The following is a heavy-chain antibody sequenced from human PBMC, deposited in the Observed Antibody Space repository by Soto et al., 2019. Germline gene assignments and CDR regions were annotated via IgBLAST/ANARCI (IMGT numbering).Heavy chain of an antibody. D-gene: IGHD6-13*01. CDR3: ARASSSLYYYGMDV. CDR2: IYSSGST. Sequence: GGSLRLSCAASGVTVSSNYMSWVRQAPGKGLEWVSVIYSSGSTYYADSVKGRFTISRHNSKNTLYLQMNSMRAEDTAVYYCARASSSLYYYGMDVWGQGTTVTVSS. J-gene: IGHJ6*02. V-gene: IGHV3-53*04. CDR1: GVTVSSNY.